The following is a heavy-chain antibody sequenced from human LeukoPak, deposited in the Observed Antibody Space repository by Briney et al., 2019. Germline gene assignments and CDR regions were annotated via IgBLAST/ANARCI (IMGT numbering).Heavy chain of an antibody. CDR2: INPSGGST. Sequence: ASVKVSCKASGYTFTSYYMHWVRQAPGQGLEWMGIINPSGGSTSYAQKFQGRVTMTRDTSTSTVYMELSSLRSEDTAVYYCATVTPYYDILTGYGPFDIWGQGTMVTVSS. V-gene: IGHV1-46*01. CDR1: GYTFTSYY. J-gene: IGHJ3*02. D-gene: IGHD3-9*01. CDR3: ATVTPYYDILTGYGPFDI.